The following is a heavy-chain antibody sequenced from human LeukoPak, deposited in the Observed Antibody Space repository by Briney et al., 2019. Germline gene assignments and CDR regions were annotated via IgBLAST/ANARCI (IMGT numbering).Heavy chain of an antibody. CDR2: ISYDGSNE. V-gene: IGHV3-30*18. J-gene: IGHJ4*02. Sequence: GGSLRLSCAASGFTFSSYGMHWVRQAPGKGLEWVAVISYDGSNEYYADSVKGRFTISRDNSKNTLYLQMNSLRAEDTAVYYCAKHKKSGSYYVGNLYFDYWGQGTLVTVSS. CDR3: AKHKKSGSYYVGNLYFDY. D-gene: IGHD1-26*01. CDR1: GFTFSSYG.